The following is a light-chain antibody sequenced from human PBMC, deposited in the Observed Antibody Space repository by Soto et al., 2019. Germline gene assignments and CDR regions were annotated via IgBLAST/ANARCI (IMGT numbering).Light chain of an antibody. CDR2: EVS. CDR3: RSFAGNNNLV. V-gene: IGLV2-8*01. CDR1: SSDVGGYNY. J-gene: IGLJ2*01. Sequence: QSALTQPPSASGSPGQSVTISCTGTSSDVGGYNYVSWYQQHPGKAPKLMIYEVSKRPSGVPDRFSGSKSGNTASLTVSGLQAEDDADYYCRSFAGNNNLVFGGGTKLTVL.